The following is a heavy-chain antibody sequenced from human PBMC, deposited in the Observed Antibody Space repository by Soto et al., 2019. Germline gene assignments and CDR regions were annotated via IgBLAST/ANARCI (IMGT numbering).Heavy chain of an antibody. CDR2: ISYDGSNK. J-gene: IGHJ6*02. CDR1: GFTFSSYG. D-gene: IGHD3-9*01. Sequence: PGGSLRLSCAASGFTFSSYGMHWVRHAPGKGLEWVAVISYDGSNKYYADSVKGRFTISRDNSKNTLYLQMNSLRAEDTAVYYCAKAADWLHYYYGMDVWGQGTTVTVSS. CDR3: AKAADWLHYYYGMDV. V-gene: IGHV3-30*18.